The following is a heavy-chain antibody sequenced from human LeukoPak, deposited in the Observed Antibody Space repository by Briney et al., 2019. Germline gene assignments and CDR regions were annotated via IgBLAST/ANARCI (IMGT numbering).Heavy chain of an antibody. CDR3: ARDRAVARPVYGGNWFDP. J-gene: IGHJ5*02. CDR1: GYTFTGYY. V-gene: IGHV1-2*04. D-gene: IGHD2-8*01. CDR2: INPNSGVT. Sequence: GASVKGSCKASGYTFTGYYMHWVRQAPGQGLEWMGWINPNSGVTNYAQKFQGWVTMTRDTSISTAYMELSRLRSDDTAVYYCARDRAVARPVYGGNWFDPWGQGTLVTVSS.